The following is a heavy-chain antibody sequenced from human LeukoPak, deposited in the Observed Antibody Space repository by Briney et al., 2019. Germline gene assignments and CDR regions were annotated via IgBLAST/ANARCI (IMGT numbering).Heavy chain of an antibody. V-gene: IGHV1-46*01. D-gene: IGHD6-13*01. CDR2: INPSGGST. Sequence: GASVKVSCKASGYTFTSYYMHWVRQAPGQGLEWMGIINPSGGSTSYAQKFQGRVTMTRDTSTSTVYMELSSLRSEDTAVYYCARGGSSNSPLYDAFDIWGQGTMVTVSS. CDR1: GYTFTSYY. CDR3: ARGGSSNSPLYDAFDI. J-gene: IGHJ3*02.